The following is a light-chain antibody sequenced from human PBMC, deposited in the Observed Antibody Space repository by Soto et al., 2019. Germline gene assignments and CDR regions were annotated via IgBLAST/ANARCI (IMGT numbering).Light chain of an antibody. CDR2: MTN. CDR1: WYNIGKNL. V-gene: IGLV1-47*01. J-gene: IGLJ3*02. Sequence: QSVLTQPPSASGTPGQTVTISCSGGWYNIGKNLGYWYQQFPGTAPKLLIYMTNQRPSGVPDRFSGSKSGSSASLAVSGLRSEDEAVYSCAAWDDSLRAWVFGGVTKLTVL. CDR3: AAWDDSLRAWV.